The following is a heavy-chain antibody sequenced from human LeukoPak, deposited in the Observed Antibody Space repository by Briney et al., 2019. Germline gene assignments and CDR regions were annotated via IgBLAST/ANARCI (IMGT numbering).Heavy chain of an antibody. CDR1: GGSISSGDYY. CDR3: ARGLLGCSGGSCYVWAFDI. D-gene: IGHD2-15*01. J-gene: IGHJ3*02. V-gene: IGHV4-30-4*08. CDR2: IYYSGST. Sequence: SETLSLTCTVSGGSISSGDYYWSWIRQPPGKGLEWIGYIYYSGSTYYNPSLKSRVTISVDTSKNQFSLTLSSVTAADTAVYYCARGLLGCSGGSCYVWAFDIWGQGTMVTVSS.